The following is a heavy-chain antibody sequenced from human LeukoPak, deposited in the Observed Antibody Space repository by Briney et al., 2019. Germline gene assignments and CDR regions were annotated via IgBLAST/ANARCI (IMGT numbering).Heavy chain of an antibody. V-gene: IGHV1-46*01. CDR2: INPSDDST. J-gene: IGHJ4*02. CDR1: GGTFSSYA. D-gene: IGHD3-22*01. CDR3: ARAYYESSAYRHAVYFDY. Sequence: ASVKVSCKASGGTFSSYAISWVRQAPGQGLEWMGIINPSDDSTRYTQKFQGRVTMTKDTSTNTVYMHLSSLSSDDTAAYYCARAYYESSAYRHAVYFDYWGQGTLVTVSS.